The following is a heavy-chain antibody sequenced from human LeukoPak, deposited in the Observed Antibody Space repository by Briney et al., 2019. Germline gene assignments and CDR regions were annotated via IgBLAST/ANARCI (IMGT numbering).Heavy chain of an antibody. CDR1: GFTFDDYA. CDR2: ISWNSGSI. D-gene: IGHD6-19*01. V-gene: IGHV3-9*01. CDR3: AKDIGSSGWSSFDY. Sequence: PGRSLRLSCAASGFTFDDYAMHWARQAPGKGLEWVSGISWNSGSIGYADSVKGRFTISRDNAKNSLYLQMNSLRAEDTALYYCAKDIGSSGWSSFDYWGQGTLVTVSS. J-gene: IGHJ4*02.